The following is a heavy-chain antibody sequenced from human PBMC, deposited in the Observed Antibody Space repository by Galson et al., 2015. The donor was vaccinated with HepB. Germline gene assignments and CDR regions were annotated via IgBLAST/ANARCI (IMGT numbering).Heavy chain of an antibody. CDR2: ISYDGSNK. J-gene: IGHJ4*02. Sequence: SLRLSCAASGFTFSSYGMHWVRQAPGKGLEWVAVISYDGSNKYYADSVKGRFTISRDNSKNTLYLQMNSLRAEDTAVYYCAKDTTMALLGTLFDYWGQGALVTVSS. CDR3: AKDTTMALLGTLFDY. D-gene: IGHD5-18*01. CDR1: GFTFSSYG. V-gene: IGHV3-30*18.